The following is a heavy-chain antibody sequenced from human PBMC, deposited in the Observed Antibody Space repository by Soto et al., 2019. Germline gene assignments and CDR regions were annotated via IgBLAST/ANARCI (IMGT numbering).Heavy chain of an antibody. J-gene: IGHJ6*02. CDR3: ARDAGWFGELLHDYYYYGMDV. Sequence: PSETLCLTCAVYCGSFSGYYWSWIRQPPGKGLEWIGEINHSGSTNYNPSLKSRVTISVDTSKNQFSLKLSSVTAADTAVYYCARDAGWFGELLHDYYYYGMDVWGQGTTVTVSS. D-gene: IGHD3-10*01. V-gene: IGHV4-34*01. CDR2: INHSGST. CDR1: CGSFSGYY.